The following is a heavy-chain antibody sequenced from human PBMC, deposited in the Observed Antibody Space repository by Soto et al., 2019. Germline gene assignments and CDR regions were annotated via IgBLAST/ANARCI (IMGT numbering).Heavy chain of an antibody. J-gene: IGHJ4*02. CDR3: ARQTLDGSH. D-gene: IGHD3-16*01. CDR2: IYYSGST. V-gene: IGHV4-59*01. Sequence: SETLSLTCTVSGGSISSYYWSWIRQPPGKGLEWIGYIYYSGSTNYNPSLKSRVTISVDTSKNQFSLKLSSVTAADPAVYYCARQTLDGSHWGQGTLVTVSS. CDR1: GGSISSYY.